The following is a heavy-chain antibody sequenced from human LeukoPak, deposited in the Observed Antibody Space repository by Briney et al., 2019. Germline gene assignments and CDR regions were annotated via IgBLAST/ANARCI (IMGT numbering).Heavy chain of an antibody. CDR2: ISGSGGST. CDR3: AKIGVTGSWFFDL. J-gene: IGHJ2*01. V-gene: IGHV3-23*01. CDR1: GFTFSSYA. Sequence: PGGSLRLSCAASGFTFSSYAMSWVRQAPGKGLEWVSAISGSGGSTYYADSVKGRFTISRDNSKNTLFLQMNNMGAEDTAIYFCAKIGVTGSWFFDLWGRGTLLSVSS. D-gene: IGHD3-3*01.